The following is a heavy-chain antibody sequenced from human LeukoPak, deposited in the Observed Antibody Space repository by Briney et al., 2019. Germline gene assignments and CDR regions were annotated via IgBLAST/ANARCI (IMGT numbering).Heavy chain of an antibody. Sequence: SVKVSCKASGGTFSSYAISWARQAPGQGLEWMGGIIPIFGTANYAQKFQGRVTITADESTSTAYMELSSLRSEDTAVYYCARDRAATLIGMFDPWGQGTLVTVPS. CDR2: IIPIFGTA. CDR3: ARDRAATLIGMFDP. CDR1: GGTFSSYA. D-gene: IGHD3-16*02. J-gene: IGHJ5*02. V-gene: IGHV1-69*13.